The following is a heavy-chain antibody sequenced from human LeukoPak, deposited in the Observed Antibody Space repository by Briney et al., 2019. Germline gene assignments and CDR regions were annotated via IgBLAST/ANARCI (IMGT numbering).Heavy chain of an antibody. CDR1: GFTFSNYS. CDR3: ARGLLWFGEDYGMDV. V-gene: IGHV3-48*02. Sequence: GGSLRLSCVTSGFTFSNYSMNWVRQAPGKGLQWVPYIRTSSNTIYYADSVKGRFTISGDNAKNSLYLQMNSLRDEDTAVYYCARGLLWFGEDYGMDVWGQGTTVTVSS. D-gene: IGHD3-10*01. CDR2: IRTSSNTI. J-gene: IGHJ6*02.